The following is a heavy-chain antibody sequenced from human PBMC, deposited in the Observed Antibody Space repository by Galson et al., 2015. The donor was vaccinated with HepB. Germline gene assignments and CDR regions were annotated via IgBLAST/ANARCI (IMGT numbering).Heavy chain of an antibody. V-gene: IGHV1-2*06. J-gene: IGHJ5*02. Sequence: SVKVSCKASGYTFTGYYMHWVRQAPGQGLEWMGRINPNSGGTNYAQKFQGRVTMTRDTSISTAYMELSRLRSDDTAVYYCARGRPITIFGVVINWFDPWGQGTLVTVSS. D-gene: IGHD3-3*01. CDR1: GYTFTGYY. CDR2: INPNSGGT. CDR3: ARGRPITIFGVVINWFDP.